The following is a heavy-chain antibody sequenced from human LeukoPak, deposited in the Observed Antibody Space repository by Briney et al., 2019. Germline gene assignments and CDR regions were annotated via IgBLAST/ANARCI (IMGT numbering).Heavy chain of an antibody. CDR1: GGSFSGYY. CDR2: INHSGST. CDR3: AIRYCSGGNCYFFRRDASAFDI. D-gene: IGHD2-15*01. Sequence: SETLSLTCAVYGGSFSGYYWSWIRQPPGKGLEWIGEINHSGSTNYNPSLKSRVTISVDTSKNQFSLKLSSVTAADTAVYYCAIRYCSGGNCYFFRRDASAFDIWGQGAMVTVSS. J-gene: IGHJ3*02. V-gene: IGHV4-34*01.